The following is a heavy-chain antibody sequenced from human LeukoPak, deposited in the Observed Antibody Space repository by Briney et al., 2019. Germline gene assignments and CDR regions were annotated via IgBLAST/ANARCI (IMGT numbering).Heavy chain of an antibody. V-gene: IGHV4-34*01. CDR3: ARVGYRYFINDWSRIGLGAYPTKYYYYMDV. CDR1: GGSFRDYS. CDR2: INPSGGT. J-gene: IGHJ6*03. D-gene: IGHD5-18*01. Sequence: SETLSLTCAVYGGSFRDYSWSWIRQPPGKGLEWIGEINPSGGTNHNPSLMSRLSMSVDTSKNQISLRVSSVTAADTAVYYCARVGYRYFINDWSRIGLGAYPTKYYYYMDVWGKGTTVTVSS.